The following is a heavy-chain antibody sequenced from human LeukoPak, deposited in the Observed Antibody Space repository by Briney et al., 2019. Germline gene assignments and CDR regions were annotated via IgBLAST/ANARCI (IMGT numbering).Heavy chain of an antibody. CDR2: INLIGGST. D-gene: IGHD6-19*01. Sequence: ASVKVSCKASGYTFTGYYMHWVRQAPGQGLEWMGIINLIGGSTRYAQKFQGRVTMTRDTSTSTVYMELSSLRSEDTAVYYCARESDIVVAGTGFDYWGQGTLVTVSS. CDR1: GYTFTGYY. V-gene: IGHV1-46*01. J-gene: IGHJ4*02. CDR3: ARESDIVVAGTGFDY.